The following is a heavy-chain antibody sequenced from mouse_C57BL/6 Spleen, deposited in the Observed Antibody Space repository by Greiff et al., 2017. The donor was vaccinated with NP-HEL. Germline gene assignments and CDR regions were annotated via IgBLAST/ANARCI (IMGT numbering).Heavy chain of an antibody. Sequence: EVMLVESGGGLVKPGGSLKLSCAASGFTFSDYGMHWVRQAPEKGLEWVAYISSGSSTIYYADTVKGRFTISRDNAKNTLFLQMTSLRSEDTAMYYCARPGREGNYFDYWGQGTTLTVSS. CDR2: ISSGSSTI. V-gene: IGHV5-17*01. J-gene: IGHJ2*01. CDR1: GFTFSDYG. CDR3: ARPGREGNYFDY. D-gene: IGHD3-3*01.